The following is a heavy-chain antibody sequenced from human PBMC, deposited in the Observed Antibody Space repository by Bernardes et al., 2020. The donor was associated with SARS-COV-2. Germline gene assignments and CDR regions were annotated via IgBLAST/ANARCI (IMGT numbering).Heavy chain of an antibody. V-gene: IGHV4-4*07. CDR1: GGSMTGYY. CDR3: AREVPGAASRDYLDN. CDR2: IHTSAST. D-gene: IGHD3-10*01. Sequence: LSLTCTVSGGSMTGYYWAWIRQPAGKGLEWLGRIHTSASTPYKTPLGSRVTMSEDASKNQFYLKLTSVTAADTALYFCAREVPGAASRDYLDNWGQGILVTVSS. J-gene: IGHJ4*02.